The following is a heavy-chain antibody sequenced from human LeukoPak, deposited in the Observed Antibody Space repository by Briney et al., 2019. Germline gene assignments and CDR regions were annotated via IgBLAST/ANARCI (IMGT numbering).Heavy chain of an antibody. Sequence: TLSLTCTVSGGSISSGGYYWSWIRQPPGTALEWLARIDWDDDKYYSTSLKTRLTISKDTSKNQVVLTMTNMDPVDTATYYCARTVHIGQNAFDIWGQGTMVTVSS. J-gene: IGHJ3*02. V-gene: IGHV2-70*11. CDR3: ARTVHIGQNAFDI. CDR1: GGSISSGGYY. D-gene: IGHD2-21*01. CDR2: IDWDDDK.